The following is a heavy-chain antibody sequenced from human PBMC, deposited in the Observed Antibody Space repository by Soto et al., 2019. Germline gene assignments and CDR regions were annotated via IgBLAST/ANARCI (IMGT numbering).Heavy chain of an antibody. CDR1: GYTFTSYA. D-gene: IGHD2-2*01. CDR3: ARVREEIRYQLLYYYYGMDV. Sequence: ASVKVSCKASGYTFTSYAMHWVRQAPGQRLQGMGWINAGDGNTKYSQKFQGRVTITRHTSASTAYMELSSLRSEDTAVYYCARVREEIRYQLLYYYYGMDVWGQGTTVTVSS. V-gene: IGHV1-3*01. J-gene: IGHJ6*02. CDR2: INAGDGNT.